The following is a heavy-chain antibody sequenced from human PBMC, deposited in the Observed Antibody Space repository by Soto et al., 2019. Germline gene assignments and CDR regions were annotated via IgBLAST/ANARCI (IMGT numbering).Heavy chain of an antibody. CDR1: SGSISSYY. D-gene: IGHD4-17*01. Sequence: QVQLQESGPGLVKPSETLSLTCTVSSGSISSYYWSWIRQPPGKGLEWIGSIYHSGSTNYSPSLKSRVTISVDTSKNQFSLKLSSVTAADTAVYYCARSYGDYVFDYWGQGTLVTVSS. CDR2: IYHSGST. J-gene: IGHJ4*02. V-gene: IGHV4-59*01. CDR3: ARSYGDYVFDY.